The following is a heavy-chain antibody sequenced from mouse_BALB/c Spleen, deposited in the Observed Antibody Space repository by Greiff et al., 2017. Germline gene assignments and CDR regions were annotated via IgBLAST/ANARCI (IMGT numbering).Heavy chain of an antibody. J-gene: IGHJ4*01. V-gene: IGHV7-3*02. D-gene: IGHD2-2*01. Sequence: EVNVVESGGGLVQPGGSLRLSCATSGFTFTDYYMSWVRQTPGKALEWLGFIRNKANGYTTEYSASVKGRFTISRDNSQSILYLQMNTLRAEDSATYYCARDGYLYYAMDYWGQGTSVTVSS. CDR1: GFTFTDYY. CDR2: IRNKANGYTT. CDR3: ARDGYLYYAMDY.